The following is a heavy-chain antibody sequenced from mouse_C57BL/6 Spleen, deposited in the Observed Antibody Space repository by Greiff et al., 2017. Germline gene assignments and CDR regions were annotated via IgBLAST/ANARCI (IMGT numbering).Heavy chain of an antibody. CDR3: AGSIGYGVLLEY. D-gene: IGHD2-2*01. V-gene: IGHV1-82*01. CDR1: GYAFSSSW. Sequence: QVQLQQSGPELVKPGASVKISCKASGYAFSSSWMNWVQQGPGKGLEWIGRIYPGDGDTNYNGKFKGKATLTADKSSSTSYMQLSSLTSEDSAVYFCAGSIGYGVLLEYWGQGTTLTVSS. CDR2: IYPGDGDT. J-gene: IGHJ2*01.